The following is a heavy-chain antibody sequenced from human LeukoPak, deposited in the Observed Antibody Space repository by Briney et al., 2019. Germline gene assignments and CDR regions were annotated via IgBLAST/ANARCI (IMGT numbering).Heavy chain of an antibody. CDR1: GFTFDDYG. D-gene: IGHD2-2*03. Sequence: PGGSLRLSCAASGFTFDDYGMSWVRQAPGKGLEWVSGINWNGGSTGCADSVKGRFTISRDNAKNSLYLQMNSLRAEDTALYYCARGGYCSSTSCYDGDAFDIWGQGTMVTVSS. CDR2: INWNGGST. CDR3: ARGGYCSSTSCYDGDAFDI. J-gene: IGHJ3*02. V-gene: IGHV3-20*04.